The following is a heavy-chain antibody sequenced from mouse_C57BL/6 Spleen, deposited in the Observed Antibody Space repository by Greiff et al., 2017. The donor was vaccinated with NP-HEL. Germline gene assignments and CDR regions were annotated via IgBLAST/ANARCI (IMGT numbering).Heavy chain of an antibody. Sequence: EVKLQESGAELVRPGASVKLSCTASGFNIKDDYMHWVKQRPEQGLEWIGWIDPGNGDTEYASKFQGKATITADTSSNTAYLQLSSLTSEDTAVYYCTTLATVVGDYWGQGTTLTVSS. CDR2: IDPGNGDT. CDR1: GFNIKDDY. V-gene: IGHV14-4*01. CDR3: TTLATVVGDY. D-gene: IGHD1-1*01. J-gene: IGHJ2*01.